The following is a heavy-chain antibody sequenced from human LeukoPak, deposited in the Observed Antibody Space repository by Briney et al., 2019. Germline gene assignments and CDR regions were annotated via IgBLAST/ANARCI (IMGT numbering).Heavy chain of an antibody. V-gene: IGHV1-69*01. CDR3: ASGYSSGWYRFDY. J-gene: IGHJ4*02. CDR2: IIPIFGTA. Sequence: SVKVSCKASGGTFSSYAISWVRQAPGQGLEWMGGIIPIFGTANHAQKFQGRVTITADESTSTAYMELSSLRSEDTAVYYCASGYSSGWYRFDYWGQGTLVTVSS. CDR1: GGTFSSYA. D-gene: IGHD6-19*01.